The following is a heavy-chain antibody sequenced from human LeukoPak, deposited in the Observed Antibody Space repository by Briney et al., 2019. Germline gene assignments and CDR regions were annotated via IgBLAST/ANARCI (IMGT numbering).Heavy chain of an antibody. V-gene: IGHV1-18*01. CDR1: GYTFTSYI. CDR2: INAYNGNT. J-gene: IGHJ6*03. D-gene: IGHD6-13*01. Sequence: ASVKVSCKASGYTFTSYIISWVRQAPGQGLEWMGWINAYNGNTDYAQRVQGRVTMTTDTSTSTAYMEVRSLRSDDTAVYYCARDRHIAAAVYYYYMDVWGKGTPVTVSS. CDR3: ARDRHIAAAVYYYYMDV.